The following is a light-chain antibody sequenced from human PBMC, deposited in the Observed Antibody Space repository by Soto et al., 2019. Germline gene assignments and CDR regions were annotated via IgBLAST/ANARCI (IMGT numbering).Light chain of an antibody. CDR2: LEGSGSY. CDR1: SGHSSYT. CDR3: ETWDGNTRV. J-gene: IGLJ2*01. V-gene: IGLV4-60*03. Sequence: QAVVTQSSSASASLGSSVKLTCTLSSGHSSYTIAWHQQQPGKAPRYLMKLEGSGSYNKGSGVPDRFSGSSSGADRYLTISNLQSEDEADYYCETWDGNTRVFGGGTKVTVL.